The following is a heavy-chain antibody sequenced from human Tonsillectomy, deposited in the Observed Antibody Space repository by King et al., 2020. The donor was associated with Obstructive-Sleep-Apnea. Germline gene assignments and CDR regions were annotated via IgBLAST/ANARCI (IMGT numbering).Heavy chain of an antibody. CDR3: AKGGNSYDAFYYYAMDV. CDR1: GITFDDYA. D-gene: IGHD5-18*01. J-gene: IGHJ6*02. Sequence: VQLVESGGGLAQPGRSLRLSCAASGITFDDYAIHWVRQAPGKGLEWVSGISWNSGSIGYADSVKGRFTISRDNAKNSLYLQMNSLRAEDTALYYCAKGGNSYDAFYYYAMDVWDQGTTVTVSS. CDR2: ISWNSGSI. V-gene: IGHV3-9*01.